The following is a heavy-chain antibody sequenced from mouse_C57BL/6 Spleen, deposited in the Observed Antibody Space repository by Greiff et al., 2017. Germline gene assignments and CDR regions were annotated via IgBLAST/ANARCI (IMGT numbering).Heavy chain of an antibody. CDR2: IDPENGDT. CDR3: TKGIYYDYGDWYFDV. D-gene: IGHD2-4*01. Sequence: EVQVVESGAELVRPGASVKLSCTASGFNIKDDYMHWVKQRPEQGLEWIGWIDPENGDTEYASKFQGKATITADTSSNTAYLQLSSLTSEDTAVYYCTKGIYYDYGDWYFDVWGTGTTVTVSS. V-gene: IGHV14-4*01. J-gene: IGHJ1*03. CDR1: GFNIKDDY.